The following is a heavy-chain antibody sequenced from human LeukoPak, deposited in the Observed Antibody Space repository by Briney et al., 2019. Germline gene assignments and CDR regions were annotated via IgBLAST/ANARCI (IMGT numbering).Heavy chain of an antibody. CDR1: GFTFSSYW. CDR2: IKQDGSEK. CDR3: AKDVEGYCSGGSCYYGAFDI. J-gene: IGHJ3*02. D-gene: IGHD2-15*01. V-gene: IGHV3-7*03. Sequence: GGSLRLSCAASGFTFSSYWMSWVRQAPGKGLEWVANIKQDGSEKYYVDSVKGRFTISRDNAKNSLSLQMNSLRAEDTALYYCAKDVEGYCSGGSCYYGAFDIWGQGTMVTVSS.